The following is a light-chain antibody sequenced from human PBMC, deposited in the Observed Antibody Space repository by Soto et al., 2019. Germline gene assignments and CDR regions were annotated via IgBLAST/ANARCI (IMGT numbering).Light chain of an antibody. Sequence: QSVLTQPASVSGSPGQSITISCTGTSSDVGDYDYVSWYQHHPGKAPKLMIYEVSNRPSGVSNRFSGSKSGNTASLTLSGLQAEDEADYYCSSYTSSSTLVFGGGTKLTVL. J-gene: IGLJ2*01. CDR1: SSDVGDYDY. V-gene: IGLV2-14*01. CDR3: SSYTSSSTLV. CDR2: EVS.